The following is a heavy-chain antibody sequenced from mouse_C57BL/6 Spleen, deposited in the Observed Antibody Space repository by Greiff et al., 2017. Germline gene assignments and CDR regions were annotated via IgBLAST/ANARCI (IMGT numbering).Heavy chain of an antibody. CDR2: LWRGGST. CDR3: AKYFYDCYYHYCAMGY. V-gene: IGHV2-5*01. D-gene: IGHD2-3*01. CDR1: GFSLTSYG. J-gene: IGHJ4*01. Sequence: VQLVESGPGLVQPSQSLSITCTVSGFSLTSYGVHWVRQSPGKGLEWLGVLWRGGSTDYNAAFLSRLSITKDNSKSQVFFKMNSLQADDTAIYYCAKYFYDCYYHYCAMGYWGQGTSVTVSS.